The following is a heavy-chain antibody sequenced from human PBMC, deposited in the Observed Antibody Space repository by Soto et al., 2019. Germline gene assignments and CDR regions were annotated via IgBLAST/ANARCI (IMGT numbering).Heavy chain of an antibody. V-gene: IGHV2-5*01. CDR2: IYWNDAR. D-gene: IGHD2-21*01. CDR3: IYRRASWDYHGLDV. J-gene: IGHJ6*02. Sequence: SGPTLVNPTQTLTLTCTFSGFSLTTGGVGVGWIRQPPGRSLEWLAVIYWNDARRRSPSLENRLTITKDTSKNQVVLTMTNMDPVDTATYYCIYRRASWDYHGLDVWGQGTPVTVSS. CDR1: GFSLTTGGVG.